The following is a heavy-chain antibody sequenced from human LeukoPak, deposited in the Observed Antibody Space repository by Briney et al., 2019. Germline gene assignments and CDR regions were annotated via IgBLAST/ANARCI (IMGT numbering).Heavy chain of an antibody. CDR2: IYYSGST. Sequence: PSETLSLTCTVSGGSISSGGYYWSWIRQHPGKGLEWIGYIYYSGSTYYNPSLKSRVTISVDTSKNQFSLKLTSVTAADTAVYYCAMYCSAASCSPFDYWGRGTLVTVSS. V-gene: IGHV4-31*03. J-gene: IGHJ4*02. D-gene: IGHD2-15*01. CDR1: GGSISSGGYY. CDR3: AMYCSAASCSPFDY.